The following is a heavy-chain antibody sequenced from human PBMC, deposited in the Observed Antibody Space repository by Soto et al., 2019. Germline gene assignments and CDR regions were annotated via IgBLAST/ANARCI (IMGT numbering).Heavy chain of an antibody. D-gene: IGHD3-9*01. CDR1: GCSISSYY. CDR3: ARTKVRYFDWLYFDP. V-gene: IGHV4-59*01. J-gene: IGHJ5*02. Sequence: SESLSLTCTVSGCSISSYYWSWIQQPPGKGLEWIGYIYYSGSTNYNPSLKSRVTISVDTSKNQFSLKLSSVTAADTAVYYCARTKVRYFDWLYFDPWGQGTLVTVSS. CDR2: IYYSGST.